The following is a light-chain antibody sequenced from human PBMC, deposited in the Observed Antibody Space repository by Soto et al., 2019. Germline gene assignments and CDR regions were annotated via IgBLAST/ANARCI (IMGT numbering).Light chain of an antibody. CDR2: AAS. J-gene: IGKJ3*01. CDR3: QKYSIVPV. Sequence: DIQMTQSPPSLSASVGDRVTITCRASQDIRNFVAWYQQKPGKAPKLLIYAASTLQSGVPSRFSGSGSGTDFTLTINSLQPEDVATYSCQKYSIVPVFGPGTKVEIK. V-gene: IGKV1-27*01. CDR1: QDIRNF.